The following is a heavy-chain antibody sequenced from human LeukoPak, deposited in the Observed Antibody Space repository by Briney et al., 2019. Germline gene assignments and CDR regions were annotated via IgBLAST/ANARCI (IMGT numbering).Heavy chain of an antibody. CDR2: ISYDGSNK. D-gene: IGHD3-9*01. Sequence: GGSLTLSCAASGFTFSSYAMHWVRQAPGKGLEWVAVISYDGSNKYYADSVKGRVTISRDNSKNTLYLQMNSLRAEDTAVYYCARDRVLRYFDWFLDYWGQGTLVTVSS. CDR3: ARDRVLRYFDWFLDY. CDR1: GFTFSSYA. J-gene: IGHJ4*02. V-gene: IGHV3-30*04.